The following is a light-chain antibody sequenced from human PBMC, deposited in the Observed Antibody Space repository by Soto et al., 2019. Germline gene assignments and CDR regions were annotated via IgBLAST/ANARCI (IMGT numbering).Light chain of an antibody. Sequence: QSVLTQPPSASGTPGQRVTISCSGSSSNIGSNYVYWYQQLPGTAPKLLIYRNNQRPSGVPDRFSGSKSGASASLAISGLRSEDEDDDYCAAWDASLSGRVFGGGTQLTVL. CDR1: SSNIGSNY. J-gene: IGLJ7*01. CDR2: RNN. CDR3: AAWDASLSGRV. V-gene: IGLV1-47*01.